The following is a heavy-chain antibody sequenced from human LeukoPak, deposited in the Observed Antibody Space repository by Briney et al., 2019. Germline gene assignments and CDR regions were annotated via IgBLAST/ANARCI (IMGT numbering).Heavy chain of an antibody. D-gene: IGHD3-22*01. Sequence: SGTLSLTCAVSGASISSSHWWSWVRQAPGKGLEWIGEIYHSGSTNYNPSLKSRVTISVDKSKNQLSLKLSSVTAADTAVYYCARTYDTSGYYYAFDYWGQGTLVTVSS. V-gene: IGHV4-4*02. J-gene: IGHJ4*02. CDR1: GASISSSHW. CDR3: ARTYDTSGYYYAFDY. CDR2: IYHSGST.